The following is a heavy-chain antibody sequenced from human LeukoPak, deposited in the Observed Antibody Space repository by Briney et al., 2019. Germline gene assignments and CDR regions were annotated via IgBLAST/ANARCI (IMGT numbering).Heavy chain of an antibody. CDR3: VKGLVGIIHYAMDV. Sequence: GGSLRLSCAASGFTFSSHAMGWVRQAPGKGLEGVSSINNSGDDTYYADSVKGRFTISRDNSKNTLYLQMHSLSAEDTAVYRCVKGLVGIIHYAMDVWGQGTTVTVSS. V-gene: IGHV3-23*01. D-gene: IGHD6-6*01. J-gene: IGHJ6*02. CDR2: INNSGDDT. CDR1: GFTFSSHA.